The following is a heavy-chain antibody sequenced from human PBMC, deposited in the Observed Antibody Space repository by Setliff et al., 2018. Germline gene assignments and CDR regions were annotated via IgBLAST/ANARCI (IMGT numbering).Heavy chain of an antibody. CDR3: ARGWWNYINF. V-gene: IGHV3-23*01. J-gene: IGHJ6*03. CDR1: GFTFKTYA. D-gene: IGHD2-15*01. Sequence: PGGSLRLSCAASGFTFKTYAMSWVRQAPGKGLEWVSSITGSGGDRDYADSVKGRFTISRDNSKNTLYLQMNSLRAEDTAVYYCARGWWNYINFWGKGTTVTVSS. CDR2: ITGSGGDR.